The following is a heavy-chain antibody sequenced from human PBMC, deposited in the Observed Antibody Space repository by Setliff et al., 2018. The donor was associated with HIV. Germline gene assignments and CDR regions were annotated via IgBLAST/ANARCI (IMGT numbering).Heavy chain of an antibody. J-gene: IGHJ6*03. D-gene: IGHD6-13*01. CDR2: IYTSGRT. CDR1: GGSINNYY. V-gene: IGHV4-4*07. CDR3: ARDRGGAAAGGYYYMDV. Sequence: SETLSLTCTVSGGSINNYYWSWIRQPAGKGLEWIWHIYTSGRTNYNPSLKSRVTISIDTSKNQFSLKLSSVTAADTAVYYCARDRGGAAAGGYYYMDVWGKGTTVTVSS.